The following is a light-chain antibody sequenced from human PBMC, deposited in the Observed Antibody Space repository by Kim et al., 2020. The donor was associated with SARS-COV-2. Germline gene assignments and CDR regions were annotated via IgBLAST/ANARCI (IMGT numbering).Light chain of an antibody. CDR3: NSRDSNDNVL. CDR1: SLRSYY. J-gene: IGLJ2*01. Sequence: VALGQTVRSTCQGDSLRSYYAPWYQQKPGQAPILVIYGKDNRPSGIPDRFSGSSSGNTASLTITGTQAGDEADYYCNSRDSNDNVLFGGGTQLTVL. CDR2: GKD. V-gene: IGLV3-19*01.